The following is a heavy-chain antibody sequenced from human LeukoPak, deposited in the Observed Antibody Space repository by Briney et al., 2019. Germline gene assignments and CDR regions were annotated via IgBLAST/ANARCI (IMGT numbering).Heavy chain of an antibody. CDR2: VIPMFGTS. CDR1: GGTFSNFV. J-gene: IGHJ6*03. V-gene: IGHV1-69*13. D-gene: IGHD2-2*01. Sequence: SVKVSCKASGGTFSNFVISWLRQTPGHGLEWLGGVIPMFGTSNYAQNFQGRVTFTADESTNTAYLELSSLTSEDSAVYFCARDHPDIAVIPAAMDVWGTGTTVIVSS. CDR3: ARDHPDIAVIPAAMDV.